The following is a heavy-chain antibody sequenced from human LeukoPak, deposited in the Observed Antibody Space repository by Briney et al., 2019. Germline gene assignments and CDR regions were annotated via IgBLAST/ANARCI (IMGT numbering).Heavy chain of an antibody. CDR2: LSGSGITT. Sequence: GGSLRLSCAASGFTFSNSVMSWVRQAPGKGLEWVSTLSGSGITTYYADSVKGRFTISRDNSKNTLYLQMNSLRAEDTAVYYCAKGIYSSGWSYFDYWGHGTLVTVSS. D-gene: IGHD6-19*01. V-gene: IGHV3-23*01. CDR3: AKGIYSSGWSYFDY. J-gene: IGHJ4*01. CDR1: GFTFSNSV.